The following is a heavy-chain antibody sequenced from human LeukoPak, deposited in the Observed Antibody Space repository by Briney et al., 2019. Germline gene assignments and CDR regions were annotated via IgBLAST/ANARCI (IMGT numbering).Heavy chain of an antibody. CDR3: ARGLSHGSSWYSLGYYYYGMDV. J-gene: IGHJ6*02. CDR1: GYTFTTYD. D-gene: IGHD6-13*01. Sequence: ASVKVSCKASGYTFTTYDINWVRPATGQGLEWMGWMNPNSGNTGYAQKFQGRVTMTRNTSISTAYMELSSLRSEDTAVYYCARGLSHGSSWYSLGYYYYGMDVWGQGTTVTVSS. CDR2: MNPNSGNT. V-gene: IGHV1-8*01.